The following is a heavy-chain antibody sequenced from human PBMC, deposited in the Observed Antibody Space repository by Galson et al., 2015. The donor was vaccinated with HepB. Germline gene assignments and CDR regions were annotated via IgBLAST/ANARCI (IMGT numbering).Heavy chain of an antibody. CDR3: VKDYPRYSSSWYPVPFDY. Sequence: SLRLSCAASGFTFSSYAMHWVRQAPGKGLEYVSAISSNGGSTYYADSVKGRFTISRDSSKNTLYLQMSSLRAEDTAVYYCVKDYPRYSSSWYPVPFDYWGQGTLVTVSS. J-gene: IGHJ4*02. CDR2: ISSNGGST. CDR1: GFTFSSYA. D-gene: IGHD6-13*01. V-gene: IGHV3-64D*06.